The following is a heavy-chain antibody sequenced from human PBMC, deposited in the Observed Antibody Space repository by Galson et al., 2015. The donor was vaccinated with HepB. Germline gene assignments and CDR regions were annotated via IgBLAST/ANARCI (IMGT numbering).Heavy chain of an antibody. CDR2: ISYDGGNK. J-gene: IGHJ6*02. D-gene: IGHD1-26*01. CDR1: GFTFSSYG. Sequence: SLRLSCAASGFTFSSYGMHWVHQAPGKGLEWVAVISYDGGNKYYGDSVKGRFTISRDNAQNTLHLQMNSLRGEDTGVYYCAKEWMRSGSYIQSFYHYGMPVWGQGTTVTVSS. CDR3: AKEWMRSGSYIQSFYHYGMPV. V-gene: IGHV3-30*18.